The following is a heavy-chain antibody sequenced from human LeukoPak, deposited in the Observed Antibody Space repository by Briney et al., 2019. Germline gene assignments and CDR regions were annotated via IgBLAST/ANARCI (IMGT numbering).Heavy chain of an antibody. CDR3: AKVPRLTTGY. J-gene: IGHJ4*02. CDR2: ITESSGST. D-gene: IGHD4-17*01. CDR1: GFTFGSYT. Sequence: PGGSLRLSCAASGFTFGSYTMSWVRQAPGKGLEWVSFITESSGSTYYADSVKGRFTISRDNSKNALYLQMNSLRAEDTAVYYCAKVPRLTTGYWGQGTLVTGSS. V-gene: IGHV3-23*01.